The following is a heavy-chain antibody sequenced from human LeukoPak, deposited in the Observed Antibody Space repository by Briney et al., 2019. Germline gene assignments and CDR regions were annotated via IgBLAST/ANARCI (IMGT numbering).Heavy chain of an antibody. V-gene: IGHV4-59*01. Sequence: SETLSLTCTVSGGSISSYYWSWIRQPPGKGLEWIGYIYYSGSTNYNPSLKSRVTISVDTSKNQFSLKLSSVTAADTAVYYCATASPYCSGDYCRLRFDYWGQGTLVTVSS. CDR2: IYYSGST. J-gene: IGHJ4*02. CDR3: ATASPYCSGDYCRLRFDY. CDR1: GGSISSYY. D-gene: IGHD3-22*01.